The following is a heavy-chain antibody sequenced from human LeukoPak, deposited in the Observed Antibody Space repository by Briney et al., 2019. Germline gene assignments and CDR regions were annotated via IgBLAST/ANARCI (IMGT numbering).Heavy chain of an antibody. CDR3: ARDYYDSSGATDRYYYYMDV. V-gene: IGHV1-2*02. J-gene: IGHJ6*03. CDR1: GYTFTGYY. Sequence: GASVKVSCRASGYTFTGYYRHWVRQAPGQGLEWMGWINPNSGGTNSAQKFQGRVTMTRDTSISTAYMELSRLRSDDTAVYYCARDYYDSSGATDRYYYYMDVWGKGTTVTVSS. D-gene: IGHD3-22*01. CDR2: INPNSGGT.